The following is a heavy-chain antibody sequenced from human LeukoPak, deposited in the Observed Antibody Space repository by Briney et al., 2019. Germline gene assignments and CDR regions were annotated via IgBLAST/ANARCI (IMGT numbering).Heavy chain of an antibody. CDR3: AVFALTIPDF. V-gene: IGHV5-51*01. CDR1: GYSFTSYW. D-gene: IGHD1-1*01. Sequence: GESLKISCEGSGYSFTSYWIGWVRQMPGKGLEWMGIIYPDDSHTRYSPSFQGQVTISADKSISTAYLQWSSLKASDTAMYYCAVFALTIPDFWGQGTLVSVSS. CDR2: IYPDDSHT. J-gene: IGHJ4*02.